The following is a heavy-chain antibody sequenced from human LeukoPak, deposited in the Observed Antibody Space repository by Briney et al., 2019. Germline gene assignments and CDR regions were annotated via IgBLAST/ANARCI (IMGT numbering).Heavy chain of an antibody. J-gene: IGHJ3*02. Sequence: ASVKVSCKASGGTFSSYAISWVRQAPGQGLEWMGRIIPIFGTANYAQKFQGRVTITTDESTSTAYMELSSLRSEDTAVYYCARVVPELNNAFDIWGQGTMVAVSS. V-gene: IGHV1-69*05. CDR2: IIPIFGTA. CDR1: GGTFSSYA. D-gene: IGHD2-21*02. CDR3: ARVVPELNNAFDI.